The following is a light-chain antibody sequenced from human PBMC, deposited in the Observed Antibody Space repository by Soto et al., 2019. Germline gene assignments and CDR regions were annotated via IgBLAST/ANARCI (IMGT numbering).Light chain of an antibody. V-gene: IGLV1-40*01. CDR2: GNS. CDR3: QSYDNSLSAHWV. J-gene: IGLJ3*02. CDR1: SSNIGAHYD. Sequence: QSVRTQPPSVSGAPGQRVTISCTGSSSNIGAHYDVHWYQQLPGTAPKLLIYGNSNRPSGVPDRFSGSKSGTSASLAITGLQAEDEADYYCQSYDNSLSAHWVFGGGTKLTVL.